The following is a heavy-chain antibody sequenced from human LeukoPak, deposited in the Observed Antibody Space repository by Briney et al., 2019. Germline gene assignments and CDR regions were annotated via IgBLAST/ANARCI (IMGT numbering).Heavy chain of an antibody. CDR3: ARQGTAPYNWFDP. CDR1: GGSIISYY. CDR2: IYYSGST. V-gene: IGHV4-59*08. J-gene: IGHJ5*02. D-gene: IGHD5-18*01. Sequence: PSETLSLTCTVSGGSIISYYWSWVRQPPGKGLEWIGYIYYSGSTNYNPSLKSRVTTSVDTSKNQFSLKLSSVTAADTAVYYCARQGTAPYNWFDPWGQGTLVTVSS.